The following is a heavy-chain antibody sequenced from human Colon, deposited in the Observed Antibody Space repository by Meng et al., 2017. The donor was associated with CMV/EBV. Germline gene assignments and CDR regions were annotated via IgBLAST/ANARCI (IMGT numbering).Heavy chain of an antibody. CDR3: ARDEAP. Sequence: TSLRLSCAASGFTFSSDAMHWVRQAPGKGLEWVAVISYDGTTKYYADSVKGRFTISRDNSKNTVYLQMNSLRGEDTAVYYCARDEAPWGQGTLVTVSS. J-gene: IGHJ5*02. CDR2: ISYDGTTK. CDR1: GFTFSSDA. V-gene: IGHV3-30*04.